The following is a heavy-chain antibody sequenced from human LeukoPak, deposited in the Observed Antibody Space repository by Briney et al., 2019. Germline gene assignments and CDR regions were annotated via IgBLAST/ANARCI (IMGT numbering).Heavy chain of an antibody. V-gene: IGHV4-4*02. CDR3: AREGGFSRPLDH. CDR2: VHLNGRT. D-gene: IGHD2/OR15-2a*01. J-gene: IGHJ4*02. CDR1: GGSISTTNW. Sequence: PSETLSLTCAVSGGSISTTNWWTCGRPPPGGLLELIGEVHLNGRTHYSPSLESRVTMSVDMSENHVSLQVTSVTAADTAVYYCAREGGFSRPLDHWGPGTLVIVSA.